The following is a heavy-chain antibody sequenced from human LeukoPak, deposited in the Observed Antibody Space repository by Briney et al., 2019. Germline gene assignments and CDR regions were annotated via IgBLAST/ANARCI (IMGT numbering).Heavy chain of an antibody. D-gene: IGHD3-22*01. CDR2: VSFDGRSK. CDR3: ARQSGEAMKVAIFAGDYLDY. J-gene: IGHJ4*01. Sequence: PGGSLRLSCAASGFTFSRYAIHWVRQAPGKGLERVAIVSFDGRSKYYADSVQGRVIVSRDNSKTTVFLQMNSLRTDDTAVYFCARQSGEAMKVAIFAGDYLDYRGQGTLVTVSS. CDR1: GFTFSRYA. V-gene: IGHV3-30*04.